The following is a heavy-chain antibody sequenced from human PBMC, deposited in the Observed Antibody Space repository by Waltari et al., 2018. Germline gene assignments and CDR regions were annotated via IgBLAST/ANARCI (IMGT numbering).Heavy chain of an antibody. CDR2: IWYGGSNK. D-gene: IGHD6-13*01. CDR1: GFTFRSYG. J-gene: IGHJ5*02. Sequence: QVQLVESGGGVVQPGRSLRLSCAASGFTFRSYGMHWVRKAPGKGLEWVAVIWYGGSNKYYADSVKGRFTISRDNSKNTLYLQMNSLRAEDTAMYYCAKQQQRGGNWFDPWGQGTLVTVSS. V-gene: IGHV3-30*18. CDR3: AKQQQRGGNWFDP.